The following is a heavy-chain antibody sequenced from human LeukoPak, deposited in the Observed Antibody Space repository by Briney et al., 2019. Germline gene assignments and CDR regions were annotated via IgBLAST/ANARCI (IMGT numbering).Heavy chain of an antibody. J-gene: IGHJ5*02. Sequence: SETLSLTCAVSGYSISSGYYWGWIRQPPGKGLEWIGSIYHSGSTYYNPSLKSRVTISVDTSKNQFSLKLSSVTAADTAVYYCARDSVLGGRDSYGYGPFDPWGQGTLVTVSS. CDR1: GYSISSGYY. CDR2: IYHSGST. D-gene: IGHD5-18*01. CDR3: ARDSVLGGRDSYGYGPFDP. V-gene: IGHV4-38-2*02.